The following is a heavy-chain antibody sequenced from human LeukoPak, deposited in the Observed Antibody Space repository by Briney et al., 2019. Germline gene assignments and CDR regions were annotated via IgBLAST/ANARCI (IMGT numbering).Heavy chain of an antibody. CDR1: GYSISSGYY. D-gene: IGHD3-22*01. Sequence: SETLSLTCAVSGYSISSGYYWGWIRQPPGKGLEWIGSIYHSGSTYYNPSLKSRVTISVDTSKNQFSLKLSSVTAADTAVYYCARGGDITMIVVVIGDAFDIWGQGTMVTVSS. V-gene: IGHV4-38-2*01. CDR2: IYHSGST. CDR3: ARGGDITMIVVVIGDAFDI. J-gene: IGHJ3*02.